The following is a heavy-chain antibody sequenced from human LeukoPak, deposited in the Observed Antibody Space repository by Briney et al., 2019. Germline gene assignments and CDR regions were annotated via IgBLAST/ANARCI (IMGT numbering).Heavy chain of an antibody. CDR2: ISSSGSYI. V-gene: IGHV3-21*01. J-gene: IGHJ6*03. CDR1: RFTFSSYS. CDR3: AREVAAAGHPYYYYYYMDV. D-gene: IGHD6-13*01. Sequence: GGSLRLSCAASRFTFSSYSMNWVHQAPGKGLEWVSSISSSGSYIYYADSVKGRFTISRDNAKNSLYLQMNSLRAEDTAVYYCAREVAAAGHPYYYYYYMDVWGKGTTVTVSS.